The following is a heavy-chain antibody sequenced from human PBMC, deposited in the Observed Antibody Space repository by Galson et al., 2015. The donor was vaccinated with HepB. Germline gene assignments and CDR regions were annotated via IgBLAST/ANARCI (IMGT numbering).Heavy chain of an antibody. Sequence: QSGAEVKKPGESLKISCKGSGYSFTSYWIGWVRQMPGKGLEWMGIIYPGDSDTRYSPSFQGQVTISADKSISTAYLQWSSLKASDTAMYYCARVGYSSSWVYYYYMDVWGKGTTVTVSS. CDR2: IYPGDSDT. V-gene: IGHV5-51*01. CDR3: ARVGYSSSWVYYYYMDV. D-gene: IGHD6-13*01. CDR1: GYSFTSYW. J-gene: IGHJ6*03.